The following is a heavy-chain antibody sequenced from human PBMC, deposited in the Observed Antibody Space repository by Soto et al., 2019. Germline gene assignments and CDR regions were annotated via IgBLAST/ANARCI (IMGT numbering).Heavy chain of an antibody. Sequence: ASVKVSCKASGYTFTGYYMHWVRQAPGQGLEWMGWINPNSGGTNYAQKFQTRVTMTTDKSTDTAYMDLRSLTSDDTAIYYCARAGAAPYYYYGLDVWGQGTTVTVSS. CDR1: GYTFTGYY. CDR3: ARAGAAPYYYYGLDV. V-gene: IGHV1-2*02. J-gene: IGHJ6*02. CDR2: INPNSGGT. D-gene: IGHD3-10*01.